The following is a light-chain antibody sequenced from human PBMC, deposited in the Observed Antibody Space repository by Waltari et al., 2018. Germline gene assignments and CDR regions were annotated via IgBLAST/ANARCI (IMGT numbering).Light chain of an antibody. CDR3: MQAIQART. J-gene: IGKJ1*01. V-gene: IGKV2-28*01. Sequence: DIVMTQSPLSLPVTPGEPASIPCRSSQSLLHSNGKNYLNWYLQKPGKSPQVLIYLGSNRASGVPDRFSGSGSGTDFTLKISRVEAEDVGVYYCMQAIQARTFGQGTKVEVK. CDR1: QSLLHSNGKNY. CDR2: LGS.